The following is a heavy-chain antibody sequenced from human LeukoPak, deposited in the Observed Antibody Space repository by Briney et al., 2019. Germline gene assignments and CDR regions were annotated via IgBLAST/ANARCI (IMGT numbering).Heavy chain of an antibody. CDR3: TGGSDKVPSGEYCYYMDV. D-gene: IGHD2-2*01. CDR1: GFTTHYW. J-gene: IGHJ6*03. CDR2: IDRDGRVQ. V-gene: IGHV3-7*01. Sequence: PGGSLRLSCTASGFTTHYWLNWVRQSPGKGLEWVANIDRDGRVQHYVDSVEGRFTISRDSAKDSLDLQMHSLRAEDTAVYYCTGGSDKVPSGEYCYYMDVWGKGTTVTVSS.